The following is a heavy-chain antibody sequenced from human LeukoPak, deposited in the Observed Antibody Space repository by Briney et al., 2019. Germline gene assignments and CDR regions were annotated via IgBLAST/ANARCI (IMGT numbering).Heavy chain of an antibody. J-gene: IGHJ4*02. D-gene: IGHD3-9*01. CDR1: GFTFSSYE. CDR2: ISSSGSTI. CDR3: VRGADTGYSSDS. V-gene: IGHV3-48*03. Sequence: GGSLRLSCAASGFTFSSYEMNWVRQAPGKGLEWVSYISSSGSTIYYADSVKGRFTISRDNAKNSLYLQMNSLRVEDTAVYYCVRGADTGYSSDSWGQGTLVTVSS.